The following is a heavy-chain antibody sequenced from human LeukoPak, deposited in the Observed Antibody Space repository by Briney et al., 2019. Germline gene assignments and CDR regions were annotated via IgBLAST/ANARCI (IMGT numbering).Heavy chain of an antibody. CDR2: INPNSGGT. CDR1: GYTFTGYY. D-gene: IGHD3-22*01. V-gene: IGHV1-2*02. Sequence: GASVKVSCKASGYTFTGYYMHWVRQAPGQGLEWMGWINPNSGGTNYAQKFQGRVTMTRDTSIITAYMELSRLRSDDTAAYFCARGYYDSSDYEYFQHWGQGTLVTVSS. J-gene: IGHJ1*01. CDR3: ARGYYDSSDYEYFQH.